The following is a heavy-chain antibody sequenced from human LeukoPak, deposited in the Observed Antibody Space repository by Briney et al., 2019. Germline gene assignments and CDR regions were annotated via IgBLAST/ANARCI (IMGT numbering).Heavy chain of an antibody. D-gene: IGHD1-26*01. CDR1: GFTFSGSG. CDR3: AKWSGRSGIYYSDY. Sequence: GGSLRLSCAASGFTFSGSGLHWVRQAPGKGLEWEAVTSDDGSQKYYADSVKGRFTISRDDSKNTLYLQMNSLRTEDTAVYYCAKWSGRSGIYYSDYWGQGTLVTVSS. V-gene: IGHV3-30*18. CDR2: TSDDGSQK. J-gene: IGHJ4*02.